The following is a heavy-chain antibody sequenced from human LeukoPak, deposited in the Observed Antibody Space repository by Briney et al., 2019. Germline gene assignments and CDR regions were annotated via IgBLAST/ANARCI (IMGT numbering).Heavy chain of an antibody. CDR3: AKDGGYIGCWYPYYFDY. Sequence: GGSLRLSCAASGFTVNRTYMSWVRQAPGRGLEWVSVIYSGGATYYSDSVKGRFTISRDNSKNTLYLQMNSLRAEDTAVYYCAKDGGYIGCWYPYYFDYWGQGTLVTVSS. D-gene: IGHD3-16*02. V-gene: IGHV3-66*01. J-gene: IGHJ4*02. CDR2: IYSGGAT. CDR1: GFTVNRTY.